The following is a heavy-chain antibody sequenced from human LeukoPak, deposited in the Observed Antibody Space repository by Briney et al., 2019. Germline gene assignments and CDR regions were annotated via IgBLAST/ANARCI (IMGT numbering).Heavy chain of an antibody. CDR2: IRSKPNKYAT. V-gene: IGHV3-73*01. J-gene: IGHJ1*01. D-gene: IGHD3-22*01. CDR3: AKGDYYDSSGYLWFQH. Sequence: GGSLRLSCAASGFTFSGSAMHWVRLAPGKGLEWVGRIRSKPNKYATGFAASVKGRFTISRDNSKNTLYLQMNSLRAEDTAVYYCAKGDYYDSSGYLWFQHWGQGTLVTVSS. CDR1: GFTFSGSA.